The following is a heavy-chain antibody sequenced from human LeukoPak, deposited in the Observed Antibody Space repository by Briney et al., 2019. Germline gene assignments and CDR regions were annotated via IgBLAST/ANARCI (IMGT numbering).Heavy chain of an antibody. V-gene: IGHV3-72*01. Sequence: GGSLRLSCAASGFTFSDHHMEWVRQAPGKGLEWVGRISNKANSYTTEYAASVKGRITISRDDSKNSLYLQLNSLKTEDTAVYFCARLTAVASKGNYYYSMDVWGQGTTVTVSS. D-gene: IGHD2-2*01. CDR1: GFTFSDHH. CDR2: ISNKANSYTT. CDR3: ARLTAVASKGNYYYSMDV. J-gene: IGHJ6*02.